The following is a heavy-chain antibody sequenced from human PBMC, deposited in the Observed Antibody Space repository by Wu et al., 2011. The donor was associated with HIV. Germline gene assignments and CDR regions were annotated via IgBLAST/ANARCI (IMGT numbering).Heavy chain of an antibody. CDR2: ISPYDGDT. V-gene: IGHV1-18*01. J-gene: IGHJ4*02. Sequence: VQLVQSGAEVKKPGASVKVSCKASGYTFNTYAISWVRQAPGQGLEWMGWISPYDGDTKYPQKLQGRVTMTTDTSTSTAYMELRSLRSDDTAVYYCARDHPPSRNWGQGTLVTVSS. CDR1: GYTFNTYA. CDR3: ARDHPPSRN. D-gene: IGHD1-14*01.